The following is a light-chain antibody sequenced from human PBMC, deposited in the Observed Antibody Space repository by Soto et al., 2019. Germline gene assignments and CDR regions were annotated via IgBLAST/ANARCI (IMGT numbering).Light chain of an antibody. Sequence: QSELTQPPSLSGTPGQRVTISCSGSASSIRSNSVTWFQHVPGRAPTVLIYGNNERPSGVPDRFSGSESGSSATLAISGLQSEDEGVFYCASWDDSLTGGAFGGGTKVTVL. CDR3: ASWDDSLTGGA. J-gene: IGLJ3*02. CDR1: ASSIRSNS. CDR2: GNN. V-gene: IGLV1-44*01.